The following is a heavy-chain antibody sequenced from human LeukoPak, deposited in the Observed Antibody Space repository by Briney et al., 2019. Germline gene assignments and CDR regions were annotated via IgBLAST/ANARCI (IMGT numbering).Heavy chain of an antibody. V-gene: IGHV3-23*01. D-gene: IGHD6-13*01. CDR2: ISTSGAGT. J-gene: IGHJ3*02. Sequence: GGSLRLSCAASGFTFNSCDMNWVRQAPGKGPEWVSGISTSGAGTYYADSVKGRFAISRDNSKSTLYLQMNSLRVEDTAVYYCARSGIAAEGDAFDIWGQGTMVTVSS. CDR3: ARSGIAAEGDAFDI. CDR1: GFTFNSCD.